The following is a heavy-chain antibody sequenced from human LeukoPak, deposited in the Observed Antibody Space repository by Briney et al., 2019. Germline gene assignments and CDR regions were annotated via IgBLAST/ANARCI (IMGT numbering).Heavy chain of an antibody. V-gene: IGHV4-59*01. J-gene: IGHJ5*02. D-gene: IGHD3-9*01. CDR2: IYYSGTT. CDR3: ARDLGLRYFDP. CDR1: DDSISSYY. Sequence: SETLSLTCTVPDDSISSYYWSWIRQSPGKGLERIGYIYYSGTTNYNPSLKSRVTISVDTSTNQFSLKLTSVTAADTAVYYCARDLGLRYFDPWGQGTLVTVSS.